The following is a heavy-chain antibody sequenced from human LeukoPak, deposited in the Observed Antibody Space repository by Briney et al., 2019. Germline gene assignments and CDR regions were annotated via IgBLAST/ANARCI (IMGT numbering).Heavy chain of an antibody. CDR1: GFTFSSYG. CDR3: AKGTPTDY. Sequence: PGRSLRLSCAASGFTFSSYGMHWVRQAPGKGLEWVAVIGYDGSNKYYADSVKGRFTISRDNSKNTLYLQMNSLRAEDTAVYYCAKGTPTDYWGQGTLVTVSS. V-gene: IGHV3-33*06. CDR2: IGYDGSNK. J-gene: IGHJ4*02. D-gene: IGHD2-15*01.